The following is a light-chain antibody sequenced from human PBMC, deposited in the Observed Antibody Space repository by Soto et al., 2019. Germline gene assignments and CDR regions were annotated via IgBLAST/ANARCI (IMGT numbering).Light chain of an antibody. CDR3: SSYTISSTYV. J-gene: IGLJ1*01. Sequence: QSALTQPASVSGSPGQSIASSCTGTSSDVGAYNYVSWYQQYPGKAPKLVIYDVTNRPSGVSNRFSGSKSGSTASLTISGLQAEDEADYYCSSYTISSTYVFGTGTKVTVL. CDR1: SSDVGAYNY. V-gene: IGLV2-14*01. CDR2: DVT.